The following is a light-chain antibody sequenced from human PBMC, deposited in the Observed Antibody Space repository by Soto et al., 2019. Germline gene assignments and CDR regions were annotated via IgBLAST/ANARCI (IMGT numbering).Light chain of an antibody. V-gene: IGLV1-40*01. J-gene: IGLJ3*02. CDR1: SSNLGAGYD. CDR3: QSYDSSLSGWV. CDR2: GNN. Sequence: QSVLTQPPSMSGAPGQRVTMSCTGSSSNLGAGYDVHWYQRLPGAAPKLLIYGNNNRPSGIPDRFSGSKSGTSASLAITGLQAEDEADYYCQSYDSSLSGWVLGGGTKLTVL.